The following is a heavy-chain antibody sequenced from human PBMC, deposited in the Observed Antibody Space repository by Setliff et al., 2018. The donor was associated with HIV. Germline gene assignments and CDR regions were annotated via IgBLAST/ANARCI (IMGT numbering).Heavy chain of an antibody. V-gene: IGHV3-21*04. CDR1: GFTFSSYS. Sequence: GGSLRLSCAASGFTFSSYSMNWVRQAPGKGLEWVSYISSSSSYIYYADSVKGRFTISRDKSKNTLYLRVNSLRAADTAVYYCAKGYTYFDYWGQGTPVTVSS. D-gene: IGHD1-1*01. CDR3: AKGYTYFDY. J-gene: IGHJ4*02. CDR2: ISSSSSYI.